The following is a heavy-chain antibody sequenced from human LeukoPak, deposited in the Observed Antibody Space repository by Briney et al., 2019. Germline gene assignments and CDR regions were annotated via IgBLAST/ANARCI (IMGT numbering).Heavy chain of an antibody. V-gene: IGHV3-64*01. CDR3: ARERRFCTSTSCYCFFDY. J-gene: IGHJ4*02. CDR1: GFTFSDYA. CDR2: ISHKGGST. D-gene: IGHD2-2*01. Sequence: PGRSLRLSCAASGFTFSDYAMHCVRQAPRKGLEYVSAISHKGGSTYYAHSVKGRFTISRDNSKNTLYLQLGSLRDEDMAVYYCARERRFCTSTSCYCFFDYWGQGTLVTVSS.